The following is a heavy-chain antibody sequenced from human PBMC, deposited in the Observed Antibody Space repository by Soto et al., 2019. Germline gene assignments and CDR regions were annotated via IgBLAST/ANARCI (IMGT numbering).Heavy chain of an antibody. CDR3: AGPAGSYYYDSSGTFDY. Sequence: KSSETLSLTCTVSGGSISSSSYYWGWIRQPPGKGLEWIGSIYYSGSTYYNPSLKSRVTISVDTSKNQFSLKLSSVTAAGTAVYYCAGPAGSYYYDSSGTFDYWGQGTLVTVSS. D-gene: IGHD3-22*01. J-gene: IGHJ4*02. V-gene: IGHV4-39*01. CDR2: IYYSGST. CDR1: GGSISSSSYY.